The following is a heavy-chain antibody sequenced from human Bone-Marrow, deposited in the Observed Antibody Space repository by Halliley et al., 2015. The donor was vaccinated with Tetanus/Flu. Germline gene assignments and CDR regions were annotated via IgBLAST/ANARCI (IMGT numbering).Heavy chain of an antibody. V-gene: IGHV1-18*01. CDR2: YKGNT. CDR3: ARDRYYDSSGIFYYYGMDV. D-gene: IGHD3-22*01. Sequence: YKGNTNYAQKLQGRGTMTTDTSTSTAYMELRSLRSDDTAVYYCARDRYYDSSGIFYYYGMDVWGQGTTVTVSS. J-gene: IGHJ6*02.